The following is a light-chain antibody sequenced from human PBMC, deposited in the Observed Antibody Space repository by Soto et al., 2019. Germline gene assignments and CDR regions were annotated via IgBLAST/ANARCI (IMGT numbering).Light chain of an antibody. Sequence: EIVLTQSPATLSLSPGERATLSCRASQSVSSYLAWYQQKPGQAPRLLIYDASNRATGIPARFSASGSGTDFTLTISSLQSEDFAIYFCQQYNNWPPDRTFGQGTKVEIK. J-gene: IGKJ1*01. CDR2: DAS. V-gene: IGKV3-11*01. CDR3: QQYNNWPPDRT. CDR1: QSVSSY.